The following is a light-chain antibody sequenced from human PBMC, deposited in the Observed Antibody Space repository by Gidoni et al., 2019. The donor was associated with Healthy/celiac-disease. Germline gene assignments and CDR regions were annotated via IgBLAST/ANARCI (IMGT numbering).Light chain of an antibody. CDR3: QSYDSSLSGWV. Sequence: QSVLTQPPSVSGAPGQRVTISCTGSSSNIGAGYAVHWYQQLPGTAPKLLIYGNSNRPSGVPVRFSGSKSGTSSSLAITVLQAEDEADYYCQSYDSSLSGWVFGGGTKLTVL. CDR1: SSNIGAGYA. J-gene: IGLJ3*02. V-gene: IGLV1-40*01. CDR2: GNS.